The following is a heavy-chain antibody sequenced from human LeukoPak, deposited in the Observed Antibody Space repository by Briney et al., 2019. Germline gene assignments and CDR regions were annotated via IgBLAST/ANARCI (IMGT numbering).Heavy chain of an antibody. CDR2: ISGSGGRT. Sequence: GGSLRLSCAASGFTFSSYAMNWVRQAPGKGLEWVSSISGSGGRTYYADSVKGRFTISRDNSKNTLYLQMNSLRAGDTAVYYCAKGAYCSGTSCYTEGAYNWFDPWGQGTLVTVSS. V-gene: IGHV3-23*01. CDR3: AKGAYCSGTSCYTEGAYNWFDP. D-gene: IGHD2-2*02. CDR1: GFTFSSYA. J-gene: IGHJ5*02.